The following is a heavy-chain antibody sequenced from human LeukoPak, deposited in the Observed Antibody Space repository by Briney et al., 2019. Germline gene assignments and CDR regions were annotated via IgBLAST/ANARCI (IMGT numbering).Heavy chain of an antibody. CDR1: GITFSTYG. J-gene: IGHJ4*02. CDR2: ISHDGSNY. CDR3: AKATGSSWYYFDD. V-gene: IGHV3-30*18. D-gene: IGHD6-13*01. Sequence: GGSLRLSCADSGITFSTYGIHWVRQVPGKGLEWVAVISHDGSNYHYADSVKGRFTISRDNSKNTLYLQMNSLRTEDTAVYYCAKATGSSWYYFDDWGLGTLVTVSS.